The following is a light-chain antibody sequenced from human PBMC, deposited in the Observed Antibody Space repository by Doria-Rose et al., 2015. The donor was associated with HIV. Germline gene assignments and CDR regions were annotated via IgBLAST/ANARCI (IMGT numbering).Light chain of an antibody. CDR1: QGIGSD. CDR3: QQYSQWPPYT. CDR2: RAS. J-gene: IGKJ2*01. V-gene: IGKV3-15*01. Sequence: EIVLTQSPATLSVSPGERATLSCRASQGIGSDLAWYQQKPGQAPRLLIYRASIRATGIPPRFTGGGSGTEFTLTVSSLQSEDFAVDFCQQYSQWPPYTFGQGTKLEVK.